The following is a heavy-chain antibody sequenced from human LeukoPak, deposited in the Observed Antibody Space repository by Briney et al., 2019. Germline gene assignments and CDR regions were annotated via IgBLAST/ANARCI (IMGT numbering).Heavy chain of an antibody. CDR1: GFTFSSCA. Sequence: GGSLRLSCAASGFTFSSCAMSWVRQAPGKGLEWVSAISGSGGSTYYADSVKGRFTISRDNSKNTLYLQMNSLRAEDTAVYYCAKARRYSSGWYEPYYFDYWGQGTLVTVSS. J-gene: IGHJ4*02. CDR3: AKARRYSSGWYEPYYFDY. V-gene: IGHV3-23*01. CDR2: ISGSGGST. D-gene: IGHD6-19*01.